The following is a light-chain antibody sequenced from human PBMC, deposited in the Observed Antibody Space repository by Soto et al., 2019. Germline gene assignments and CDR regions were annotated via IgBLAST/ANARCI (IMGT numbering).Light chain of an antibody. J-gene: IGLJ1*01. CDR3: SSYTSSNTPYV. CDR2: EVI. CDR1: SSDVGGYNY. V-gene: IGLV2-14*01. Sequence: QSALTQPASVSGPPGQSITISCTGTSSDVGGYNYVSWYQQLPGRAPKLIIYEVINRPSGVSDRFSGSKSGNTASLTISGLQAEDEADYYSSSYTSSNTPYVFGTGTKLTVL.